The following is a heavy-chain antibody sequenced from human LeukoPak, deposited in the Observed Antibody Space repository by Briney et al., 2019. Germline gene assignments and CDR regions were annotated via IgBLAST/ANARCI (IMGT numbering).Heavy chain of an antibody. CDR3: ARSEINDYFKY. Sequence: SETLSLTCTVSGGSISSSSYYWGWIRQPPGKGLEWIGSIYYSGSTYYNPSLKSRVTISVDTSKNQFSLKLSSVSAADTAVYYCARSEINDYFKYWGPGILVTVST. D-gene: IGHD3-16*01. J-gene: IGHJ4*02. CDR1: GGSISSSSYY. CDR2: IYYSGST. V-gene: IGHV4-39*07.